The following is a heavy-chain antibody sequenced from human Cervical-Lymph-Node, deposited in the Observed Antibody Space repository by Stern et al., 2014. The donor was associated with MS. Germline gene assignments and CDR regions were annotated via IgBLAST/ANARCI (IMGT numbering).Heavy chain of an antibody. CDR3: ARGRGSDFDY. CDR2: IYYSGST. Sequence: QVQLQESGPGLLKPSETLSLTCTVSGDSITSYYWTWIRQPPGKGLEWIGYIYYSGSTNSNPSLKSRVTISIDTSKNQFSLKLTSVTAADTAVYYCARGRGSDFDYWGQGTLVTVSS. D-gene: IGHD6-19*01. V-gene: IGHV4-59*01. CDR1: GDSITSYY. J-gene: IGHJ4*02.